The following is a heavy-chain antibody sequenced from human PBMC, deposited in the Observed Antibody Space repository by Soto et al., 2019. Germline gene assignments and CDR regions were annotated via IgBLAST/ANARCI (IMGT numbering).Heavy chain of an antibody. CDR1: GFSFSDHY. CDR2: SRNKANSYTT. J-gene: IGHJ6*02. V-gene: IGHV3-72*01. CDR3: TRDKLLGSRSAYGMDV. Sequence: PGGSLRLSCAASGFSFSDHYMDWVRQAPGKGLEWIGRSRNKANSYTTEYAASVKGRFTISRDDSKNSLYLQINSLKSEDTAVYYCTRDKLLGSRSAYGMDVWGQGTTVTVSS. D-gene: IGHD3-10*01.